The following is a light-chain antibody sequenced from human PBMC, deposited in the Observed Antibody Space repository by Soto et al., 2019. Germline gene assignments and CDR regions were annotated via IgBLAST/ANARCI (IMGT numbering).Light chain of an antibody. CDR2: GAS. V-gene: IGKV3-20*01. J-gene: IGKJ1*01. CDR1: QSVISSY. Sequence: EIMLTQSPGTLSLSPGEGATLSCRASQSVISSYLAWYQQKPGQAPRLLIYGASSRATGIPDRFSGSGSGTDFSLTISRPEPEDFAVYYCQQYDSSPGTFGQGTKVEIK. CDR3: QQYDSSPGT.